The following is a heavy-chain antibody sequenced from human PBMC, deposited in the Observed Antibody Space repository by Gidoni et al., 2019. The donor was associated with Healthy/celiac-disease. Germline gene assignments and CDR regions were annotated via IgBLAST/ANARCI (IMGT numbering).Heavy chain of an antibody. J-gene: IGHJ6*02. CDR1: GFTFSSYG. CDR3: ARDRLKSSGSPTPYYYYGMDV. V-gene: IGHV3-33*01. CDR2: IWYDGSNK. D-gene: IGHD1-26*01. Sequence: QVQLVASGGGVVQPGRSRRLSCAASGFTFSSYGMHWVHQAPGKGLEWVEVIWYDGSNKYSADSVKGRFTISRDNSKNTLYLQMNRLRAEDTAVYYCARDRLKSSGSPTPYYYYGMDVWGQGTTVTVSS.